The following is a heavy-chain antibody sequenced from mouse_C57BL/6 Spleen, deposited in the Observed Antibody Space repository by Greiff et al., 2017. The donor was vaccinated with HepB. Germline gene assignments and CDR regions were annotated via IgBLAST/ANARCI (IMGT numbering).Heavy chain of an antibody. CDR2: IYPSDSET. CDR3: ASGGSSPYFDV. CDR1: GYTFTSYW. J-gene: IGHJ1*03. D-gene: IGHD1-1*01. V-gene: IGHV1-61*01. Sequence: VQLQQPGAELVRPGSSVKLSCKASGYTFTSYWMDWVKQRPGQGLEWIGNIYPSDSETHYNQKFKDKATLTVDKSSSTAYMQRSSLTSEDSAVYYCASGGSSPYFDVWGTGTTVTVSS.